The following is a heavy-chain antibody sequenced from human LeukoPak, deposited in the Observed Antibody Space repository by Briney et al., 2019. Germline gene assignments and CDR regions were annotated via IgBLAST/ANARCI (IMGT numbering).Heavy chain of an antibody. V-gene: IGHV3-21*01. CDR1: GFTFSSYS. J-gene: IGHJ4*02. CDR3: ARDSVGYQLPPRPLGY. Sequence: GGSLRLSCAASGFTFSSYSMNWVRQAPGKGLEWVSSISSSSSYIYYADSVKGRFTISRDNAKNSLYLQMNSLRAEDTAVYYCARDSVGYQLPPRPLGYWGQGTLVTVSS. D-gene: IGHD2-2*01. CDR2: ISSSSSYI.